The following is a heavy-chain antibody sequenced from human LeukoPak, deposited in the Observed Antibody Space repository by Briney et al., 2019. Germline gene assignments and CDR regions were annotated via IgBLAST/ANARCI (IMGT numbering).Heavy chain of an antibody. J-gene: IGHJ4*02. CDR2: IIPIFGTA. V-gene: IGHV1-69*13. CDR1: GGTFSSYA. Sequence: ASVKVSCKASGGTFSSYAISWVRQAPGQGLEWMGGIIPIFGTANYAQKFQGRVTITADESTSTAYMELSSLRSKDTAVYYCARAVMEYDFWSGYLDYWGQGTLVTVSS. D-gene: IGHD3-3*01. CDR3: ARAVMEYDFWSGYLDY.